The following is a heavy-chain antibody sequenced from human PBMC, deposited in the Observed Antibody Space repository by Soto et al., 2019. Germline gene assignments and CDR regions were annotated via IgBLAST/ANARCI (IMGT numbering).Heavy chain of an antibody. V-gene: IGHV4-30-4*08. CDR2: IYYTGST. CDR3: ARVSGHNTGRYSVYFMDV. Sequence: VADGNSGDRGGCRTIIQQSPGKGLEWIGYIYYTGSTFYSPSLKSRVTISLDTSENHFSLDMNSVTAADTAVYFCARVSGHNTGRYSVYFMDVLVQGTTDTVS. CDR1: DGNSGDRGGC. D-gene: IGHD2-15*01. J-gene: IGHJ6*02.